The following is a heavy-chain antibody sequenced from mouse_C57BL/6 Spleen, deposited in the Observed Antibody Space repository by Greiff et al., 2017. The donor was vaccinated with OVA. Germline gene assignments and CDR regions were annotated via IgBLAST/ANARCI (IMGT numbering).Heavy chain of an antibody. V-gene: IGHV1-52*01. CDR3: ARRRDYGSSDY. CDR2: IDPSDSET. J-gene: IGHJ2*01. D-gene: IGHD1-1*01. Sequence: QVQLQQPGAELVRPGSSVKLSCKASGYTFTSYWMHWVKQRPIQGLEWIGNIDPSDSETHYNQKFKDKATLTVDKSSSTAYMQLSSLTSEDSAVYYCARRRDYGSSDYWGQGTTLTVSS. CDR1: GYTFTSYW.